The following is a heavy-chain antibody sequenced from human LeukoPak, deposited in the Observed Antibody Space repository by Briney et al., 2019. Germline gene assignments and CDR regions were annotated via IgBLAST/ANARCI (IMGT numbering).Heavy chain of an antibody. CDR1: GFTVSSNY. J-gene: IGHJ4*02. CDR2: IYSGGST. V-gene: IGHV3-53*01. Sequence: GGSLRLSCAASGFTVSSNYMSWVRQAPGKGLEWVSVIYSGGSTYYADSVKGRFTIPRDNSKNTLYLQMNSLRAEDTAVYYCARFGPYTYFDYWGQGTLVTVSS. D-gene: IGHD1-14*01. CDR3: ARFGPYTYFDY.